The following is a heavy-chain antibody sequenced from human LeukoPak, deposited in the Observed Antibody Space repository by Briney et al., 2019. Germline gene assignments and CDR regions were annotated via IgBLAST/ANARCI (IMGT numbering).Heavy chain of an antibody. J-gene: IGHJ5*02. CDR3: ARLGDWFDP. V-gene: IGHV4-38-2*02. Sequence: PSETLSLTCTVSGYSISSGYYWGWIRQPPGKGLEWIGSIYHSGSTYYNPSLKSRVTISVDTSKNQFSLKLSSVTAADTAVYYCARLGDWFDPWGQGTLVTVSS. CDR1: GYSISSGYY. CDR2: IYHSGST.